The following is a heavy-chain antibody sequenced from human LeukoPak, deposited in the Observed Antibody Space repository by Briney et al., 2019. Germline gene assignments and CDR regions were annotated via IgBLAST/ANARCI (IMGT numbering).Heavy chain of an antibody. D-gene: IGHD2-2*01. CDR1: GGSISSSSYY. J-gene: IGHJ5*02. CDR2: IYYSGST. V-gene: IGHV4-39*07. CDR3: VRDRCSSTSCYGGNWFDP. Sequence: SETLSLTCTVSGGSISSSSYYWGWIRQPPGKGLEWIGSIYYSGSTYYNPSLKSRVTISVDTSKNQFSLKLSSVTAADTAVYYCVRDRCSSTSCYGGNWFDPWGQGTLVTVSS.